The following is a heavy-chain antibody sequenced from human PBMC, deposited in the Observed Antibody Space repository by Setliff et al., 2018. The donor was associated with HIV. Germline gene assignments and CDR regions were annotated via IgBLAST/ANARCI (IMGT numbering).Heavy chain of an antibody. CDR2: IDHSGNI. J-gene: IGHJ6*02. CDR3: TRDKPGGGWAYYYYYYGMDV. V-gene: IGHV4-34*01. Sequence: SETLSLTCGVYGGSFSGFYWTWIRQPPGKGLEWIGQIDHSGNIHYNASLKSRVTISVDMSAQQFSLKLNSVTAADTAVYYCTRDKPGGGWAYYYYYYGMDVWGQGTTVTVSS. D-gene: IGHD2-15*01. CDR1: GGSFSGFY.